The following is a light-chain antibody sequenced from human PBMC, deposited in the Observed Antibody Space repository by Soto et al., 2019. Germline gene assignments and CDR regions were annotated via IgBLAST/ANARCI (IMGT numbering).Light chain of an antibody. CDR2: EVN. V-gene: IGLV2-8*01. CDR1: SSDVGSYNY. Sequence: QSVLTQPPSASGCPGQSVTISCTGTSSDVGSYNYVSGYQQHPDKAPKLMIYEVNKRPSGVPDRFSGSESGNTASLTVSGLQAEDEADYYCTSYAGYNNPVVFGGGTKLTVL. CDR3: TSYAGYNNPVV. J-gene: IGLJ2*01.